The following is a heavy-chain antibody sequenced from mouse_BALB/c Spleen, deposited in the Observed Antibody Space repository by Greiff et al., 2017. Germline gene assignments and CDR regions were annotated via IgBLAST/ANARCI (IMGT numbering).Heavy chain of an antibody. CDR3: AKRQEYYAMDY. Sequence: EVKLVESGGGLVKPGGSLKLSCAASGFTFSSYAMSWVRQTPEKRLEWVATISSSGSYTYYPDSVKGRFTISRDNAKNTLYLQMSSLRSEDTAMYYCAKRQEYYAMDYWGQGTSVTVSS. CDR1: GFTFSSYA. J-gene: IGHJ4*01. V-gene: IGHV5-9-3*01. CDR2: ISSSGSYT.